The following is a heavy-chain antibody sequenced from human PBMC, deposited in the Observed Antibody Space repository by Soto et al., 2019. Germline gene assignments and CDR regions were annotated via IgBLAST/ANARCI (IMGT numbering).Heavy chain of an antibody. CDR1: GFTFSSYG. Sequence: QVQLVESGGGVVQPGRSLRLSCAASGFTFSSYGMHWVRQAPGKGLEWVAVISYDGSNKYYADSVKGRFTISRDNSKNTXSLQMNSLGAEDTAVYYCAKDRQQLVPYYYYCGMDVWGQGTTVTVSS. V-gene: IGHV3-30*18. D-gene: IGHD6-13*01. J-gene: IGHJ6*02. CDR2: ISYDGSNK. CDR3: AKDRQQLVPYYYYCGMDV.